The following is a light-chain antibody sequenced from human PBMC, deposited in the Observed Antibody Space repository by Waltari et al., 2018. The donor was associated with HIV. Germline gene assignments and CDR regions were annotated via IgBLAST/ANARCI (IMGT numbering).Light chain of an antibody. CDR1: SSAVGGYKY. J-gene: IGLJ1*01. CDR3: SSYTSSSTYV. V-gene: IGLV2-14*03. CDR2: DVS. Sequence: QSALPQPASVSGSPGQSITISCTGTSSAVGGYKYVSWYQQHPGKAPKLMIYDVSNRPSGVSNRFSGSKSGNTASLTISGLQAEDEADYYCSSYTSSSTYVFGTGTKVTVL.